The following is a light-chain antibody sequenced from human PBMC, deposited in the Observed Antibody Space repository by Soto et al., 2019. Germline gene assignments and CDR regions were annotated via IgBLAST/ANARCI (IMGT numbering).Light chain of an antibody. V-gene: IGKV1-5*03. CDR3: QQYEIYLLT. CDR2: GAS. CDR1: QKINTW. J-gene: IGKJ4*01. Sequence: IRMTQSPSTLSASVGDRVTSACRASQKINTWLAWYPQRPGKAPKHLIYGASSLEPGVPSRFGGSGSGTDFTLTISSLQPDDFATYYCQQYEIYLLTFGGGTQVE.